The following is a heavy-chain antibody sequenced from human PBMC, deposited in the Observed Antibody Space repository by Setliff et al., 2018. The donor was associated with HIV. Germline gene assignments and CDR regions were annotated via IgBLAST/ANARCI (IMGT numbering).Heavy chain of an antibody. CDR3: TGPRGDEAFDI. Sequence: GASVKVSCKASGGTSSTHAINWVRQAPGQGLEWMGQIISILDITSYAQKLQGRVSITADESTSTFYMELSDLTSADTAVYYCTGPRGDEAFDIWGQGTKVTV. CDR2: IISILDIT. V-gene: IGHV1-69*10. CDR1: GGTSSTHA. J-gene: IGHJ3*02. D-gene: IGHD3-10*01.